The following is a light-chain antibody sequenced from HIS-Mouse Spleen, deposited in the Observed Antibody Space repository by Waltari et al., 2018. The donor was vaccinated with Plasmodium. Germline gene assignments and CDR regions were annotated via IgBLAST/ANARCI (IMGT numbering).Light chain of an antibody. CDR3: SAYAGSNKLG. V-gene: IGLV2-8*01. CDR1: SSDVVGYNY. Sequence: QSALTQPPSASGSPGRSVTISCTGTSSDVVGYNYVSWYQQHPGKAPDRMSDEVSKRPAGCPERLSGAKCGNTGSLTVSGLQAGDEADYYCSAYAGSNKLGFGGGTKLTVL. CDR2: EVS. J-gene: IGLJ2*01.